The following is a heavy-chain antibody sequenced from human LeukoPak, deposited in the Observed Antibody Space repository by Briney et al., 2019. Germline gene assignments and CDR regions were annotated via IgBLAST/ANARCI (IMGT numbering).Heavy chain of an antibody. D-gene: IGHD6-13*01. CDR3: ARDAPQVPAAGVLAS. Sequence: GGSLRLSCAASGFTVSDNDMSWVRQAPGKGLEWVSVMYSRGDTYYAKSVKGRFTFSRDISKNTLYLQMNGLRTEDTAMYYCARDAPQVPAAGVLASWGQGTLVIVSS. CDR2: MYSRGDT. CDR1: GFTVSDND. V-gene: IGHV3-53*01. J-gene: IGHJ5*02.